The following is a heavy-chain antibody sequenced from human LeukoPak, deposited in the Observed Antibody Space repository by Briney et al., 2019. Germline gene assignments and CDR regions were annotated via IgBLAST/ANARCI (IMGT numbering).Heavy chain of an antibody. Sequence: GGSLRLSCAASGFTFCSYGMSWVRQAPGKGLEWVSFITPNADRTSYADSVEGRFTISRDNPRNTLYMQMNSLRNEDTALYYCAIMHGYYDGSGYWVQWGQGTLVTVSS. CDR1: GFTFCSYG. V-gene: IGHV3-23*01. D-gene: IGHD3-22*01. CDR3: AIMHGYYDGSGYWVQ. CDR2: ITPNADRT. J-gene: IGHJ1*01.